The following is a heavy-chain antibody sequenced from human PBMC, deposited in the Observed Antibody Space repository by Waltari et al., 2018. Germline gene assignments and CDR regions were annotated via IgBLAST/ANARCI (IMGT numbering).Heavy chain of an antibody. Sequence: QLQLQESGPGVVSVSETLSLTCSVSGGSIRSYYWSWLRKPPGKPLEWIGHVYYDGSTCYNPSLKRRVTMSVDLSTNQFSLRLTSVTAADTATYYCARSYLKFEPWGPGTLVTVSS. V-gene: IGHV4-59*04. D-gene: IGHD3-10*01. CDR1: GGSIRSYY. CDR2: VYYDGST. CDR3: ARSYLKFEP. J-gene: IGHJ5*02.